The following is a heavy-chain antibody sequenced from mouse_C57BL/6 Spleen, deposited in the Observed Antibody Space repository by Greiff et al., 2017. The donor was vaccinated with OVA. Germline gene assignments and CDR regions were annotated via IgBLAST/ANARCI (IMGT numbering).Heavy chain of an antibody. J-gene: IGHJ2*01. Sequence: QVQLQQPGAELVMPGASVKLSCKASGYTFTSYWMHWVKQRPGQGLEWIGEIDPSDSYTNYNQKFKGKSTLTVDKSSSTAYMQLSSLTSEDSAVYYCARSYTGFDYWGQGTTLTVSS. CDR1: GYTFTSYW. CDR2: IDPSDSYT. D-gene: IGHD2-10*01. CDR3: ARSYTGFDY. V-gene: IGHV1-69*01.